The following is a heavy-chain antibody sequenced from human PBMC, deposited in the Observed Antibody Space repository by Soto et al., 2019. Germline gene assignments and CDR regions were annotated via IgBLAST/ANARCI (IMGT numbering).Heavy chain of an antibody. CDR3: ARDGVVVAATHYFDY. J-gene: IGHJ4*02. Sequence: EVQLVESGGGLVKPGGSLRLSCAAAGFTFSSYSMNWVRQSPGKGLEWVSSISTSSSYKYYADSVKGRFTISRDNAKKSLYLQMNSLRAEDTAVYYCARDGVVVAATHYFDYWGQGTLVTVSS. CDR2: ISTSSSYK. D-gene: IGHD2-15*01. V-gene: IGHV3-21*01. CDR1: GFTFSSYS.